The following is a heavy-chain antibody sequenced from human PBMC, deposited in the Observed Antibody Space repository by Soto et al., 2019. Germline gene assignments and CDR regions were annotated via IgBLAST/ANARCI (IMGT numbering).Heavy chain of an antibody. CDR3: AKVRGLYDFWSGLPSGGDY. CDR2: ISGSGGST. D-gene: IGHD3-3*01. Sequence: GGSLGLSCAASGFTLSSYAMTWVLQAPGKGLEWVSAISGSGGSTYYADSVKGRFTISGDNSKNTLYLQMNSLRAEDTAVYYCAKVRGLYDFWSGLPSGGDYWGQGTLVTVSS. J-gene: IGHJ4*02. CDR1: GFTLSSYA. V-gene: IGHV3-23*01.